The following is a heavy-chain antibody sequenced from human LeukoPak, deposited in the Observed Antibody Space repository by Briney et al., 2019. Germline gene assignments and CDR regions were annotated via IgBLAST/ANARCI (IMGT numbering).Heavy chain of an antibody. D-gene: IGHD4-17*01. Sequence: PSETLSLTCIVSGYSISSGYYWGWIRQPPGKGLEWIGTIYYSGSTSYNPSLKSRVTISVDTSKNQFSLKLSSVTAADTAVYYCARLLVTTDIEYWGQGTLVTVSS. CDR3: ARLLVTTDIEY. CDR1: GYSISSGYY. V-gene: IGHV4-38-2*02. J-gene: IGHJ4*02. CDR2: IYYSGST.